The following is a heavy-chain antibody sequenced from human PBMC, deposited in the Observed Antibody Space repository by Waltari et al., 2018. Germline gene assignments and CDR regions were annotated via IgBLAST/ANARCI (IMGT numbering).Heavy chain of an antibody. D-gene: IGHD3-3*01. V-gene: IGHV4-39*01. Sequence: QTQLQESGPGLVKASETVSLNCSVTGTSIAGSPFYWGWIRQPPGRGLEWLGTIYSSGRTTYNPALKSRVTMSIHTTTNQCSLKLTSVTAADTAFYFCARFGPISPLEDWGQGTLITVSS. CDR3: ARFGPISPLED. CDR1: GTSIAGSPFY. CDR2: IYSSGRT. J-gene: IGHJ4*02.